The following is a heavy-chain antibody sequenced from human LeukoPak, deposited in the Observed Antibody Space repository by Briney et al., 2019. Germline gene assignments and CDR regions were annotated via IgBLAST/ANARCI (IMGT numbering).Heavy chain of an antibody. Sequence: SETLSLTCTVSGGSISSSSYYWGWIRQPPGKGLEWIGSIYYSGSTYYNPSLKSRVTISVDTSKNQFSLKLSSVTAADTAVYYCARLTTDYVWGSYRSGDDAVDIWGQGTMVTVSS. CDR3: ARLTTDYVWGSYRSGDDAVDI. CDR1: GGSISSSSYY. CDR2: IYYSGST. J-gene: IGHJ3*02. V-gene: IGHV4-39*01. D-gene: IGHD3-16*02.